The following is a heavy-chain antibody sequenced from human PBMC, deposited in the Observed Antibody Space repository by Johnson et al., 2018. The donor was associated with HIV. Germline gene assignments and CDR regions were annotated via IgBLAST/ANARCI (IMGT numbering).Heavy chain of an antibody. D-gene: IGHD6-19*01. CDR1: GLSFSTYA. Sequence: EVQVVESGGGLVQPGGSLSLSCAASGLSFSTYAMNWVRQAPGKGLEWVSAISANGGSTYYADSVQGRFTISRDNSKNTVFLRMHSLRAEDTAIYYCAKETDSCGWFPRGDAFDIWGQGTLVTVSS. CDR3: AKETDSCGWFPRGDAFDI. CDR2: ISANGGST. V-gene: IGHV3-23*04. J-gene: IGHJ3*02.